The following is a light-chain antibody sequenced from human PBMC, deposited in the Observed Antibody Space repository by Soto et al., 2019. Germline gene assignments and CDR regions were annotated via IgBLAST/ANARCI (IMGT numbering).Light chain of an antibody. CDR3: SSYAGSNNVV. J-gene: IGLJ2*01. V-gene: IGLV2-8*01. CDR2: EVS. Sequence: QSALTQPPSASGSPGQSVTISCTGTSSDVGGYNYVSWYQQHPGKAPKLMIYEVSKRPSGVPDRFSGPKSGNTASLTVSVLQAEDEADYYCSSYAGSNNVVFGGGTKLTVL. CDR1: SSDVGGYNY.